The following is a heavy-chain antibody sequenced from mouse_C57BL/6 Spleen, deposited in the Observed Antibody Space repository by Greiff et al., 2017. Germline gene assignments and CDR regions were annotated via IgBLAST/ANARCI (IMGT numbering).Heavy chain of an antibody. CDR1: GFTFSSYG. V-gene: IGHV5-6*01. CDR3: ARHGGSPAWFAY. CDR2: ISSGGSYT. Sequence: EVQVVESGGDLVKPGGSLKLSCAASGFTFSSYGMSWVRQTPDKRLEWVATISSGGSYTYYPDSVKGRFTISRDNAKNTLYLQMSSLKSEDTAMYYCARHGGSPAWFAYWGQGTLVTVSA. D-gene: IGHD1-1*02. J-gene: IGHJ3*01.